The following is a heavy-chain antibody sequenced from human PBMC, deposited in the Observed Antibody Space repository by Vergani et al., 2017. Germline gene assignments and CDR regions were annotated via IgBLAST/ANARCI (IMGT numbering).Heavy chain of an antibody. CDR1: GGSISGHY. Sequence: QVQLQESGPGLVKPSETLSLTCTVSGGSISGHYWGWIRQSPEKGLEWIGSLYASGSTYYSPSLKSRVAISIDTSKNHFSLRLSSVTAADTAVYYCARHLRGYSYGVFDYWGQGREVTVSS. J-gene: IGHJ4*02. V-gene: IGHV4-4*09. CDR3: ARHLRGYSYGVFDY. CDR2: LYASGST. D-gene: IGHD5-18*01.